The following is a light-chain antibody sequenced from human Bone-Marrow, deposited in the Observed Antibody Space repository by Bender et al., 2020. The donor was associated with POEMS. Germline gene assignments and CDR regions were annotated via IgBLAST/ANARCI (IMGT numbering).Light chain of an antibody. Sequence: QSALTQPPSVSGSPGQSVTISCTGTSSDVGSYNRVSWYQQPPGKAPKLMIFDVNNRPSGVSNRFSGSKSGNTASLTISGLQAEDEADYFCTSYTSITTWVFGGGTKLTVL. V-gene: IGLV2-18*02. J-gene: IGLJ3*02. CDR2: DVN. CDR3: TSYTSITTWV. CDR1: SSDVGSYNR.